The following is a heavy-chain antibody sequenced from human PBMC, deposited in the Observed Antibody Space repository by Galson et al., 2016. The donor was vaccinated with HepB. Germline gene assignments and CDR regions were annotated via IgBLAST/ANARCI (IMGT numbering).Heavy chain of an antibody. Sequence: SLRLSCAASGFTLNTYAMSWVRQAPGKGLEWVANMNQDGSEKNYVDSVKGRFTISRDNAKNSLSLQMNSLRAEYTAVYYCARETGDYYDSRGYYSNNWFDPWGQGTLVTVSS. CDR2: MNQDGSEK. D-gene: IGHD3-22*01. V-gene: IGHV3-7*01. CDR3: ARETGDYYDSRGYYSNNWFDP. J-gene: IGHJ5*02. CDR1: GFTLNTYA.